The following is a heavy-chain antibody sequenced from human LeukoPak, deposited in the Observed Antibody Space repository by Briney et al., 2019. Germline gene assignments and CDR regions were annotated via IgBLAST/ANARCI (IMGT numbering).Heavy chain of an antibody. J-gene: IGHJ4*02. CDR1: GGSTSSDH. CDR2: ISYRGST. D-gene: IGHD3-16*02. V-gene: IGHV4-59*08. Sequence: SEALSLTCTVSGGSTSSDHWSWIRRPPEKGLEWIGFISYRGSTNYNPSLKNRVTISVDTSKNHFSLKLTSVTASDTCVYYCARGRGLGVITPYSDSWAQGPRVPVSS. CDR3: ARGRGLGVITPYSDS.